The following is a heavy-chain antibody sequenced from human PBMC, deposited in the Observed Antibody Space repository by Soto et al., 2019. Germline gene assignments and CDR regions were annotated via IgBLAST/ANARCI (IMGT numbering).Heavy chain of an antibody. J-gene: IGHJ4*02. CDR2: ISEDGSDK. Sequence: EVKLVESGGGLVQPGGYLRLSCATSGFTFRNYWMTWVRQAPGRGLEWVANISEDGSDKGYVDSVKGRFAIYRDNTENSLRLQMNNLRAEDTAVYYCARDITTGACYLDSWGQGTLVTVSS. D-gene: IGHD1-1*01. CDR1: GFTFRNYW. V-gene: IGHV3-7*01. CDR3: ARDITTGACYLDS.